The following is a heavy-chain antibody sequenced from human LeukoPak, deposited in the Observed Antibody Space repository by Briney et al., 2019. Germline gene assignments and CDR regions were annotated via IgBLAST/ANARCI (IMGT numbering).Heavy chain of an antibody. V-gene: IGHV3-23*01. CDR1: GFTFSSYA. CDR2: ISGSGGST. D-gene: IGHD3-10*01. CDR3: AKDERYGSGSYLDY. Sequence: RGSLRLSCAASGFTFSSYAMSWARQAPGKGLEWVSAISGSGGSTYYADSVKGRFTISRDNSKNTLYLQMNSLRAEDTAVYYCAKDERYGSGSYLDYWGQGTLVTVSS. J-gene: IGHJ4*02.